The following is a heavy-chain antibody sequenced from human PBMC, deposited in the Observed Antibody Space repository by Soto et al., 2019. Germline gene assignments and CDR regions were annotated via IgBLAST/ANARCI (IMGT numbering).Heavy chain of an antibody. CDR2: IYYSGST. D-gene: IGHD2-15*01. V-gene: IGHV4-59*01. CDR3: ARVVVAATFPHVYYYGMDG. Sequence: SETLSLTCTVSGGSISSYYWSWIRQPPGKGLEWIGYIYYSGSTNYNPSLKSRVTISVDTSKNQFSLKLSSVTAADTAVYYCARVVVAATFPHVYYYGMDGWGQGTTVTVSS. J-gene: IGHJ6*02. CDR1: GGSISSYY.